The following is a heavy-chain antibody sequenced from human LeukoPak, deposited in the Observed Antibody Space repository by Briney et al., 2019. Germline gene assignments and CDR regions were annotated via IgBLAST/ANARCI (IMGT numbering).Heavy chain of an antibody. CDR1: GYTFTSYG. CDR2: ISAYNGNT. J-gene: IGHJ6*04. Sequence: SVKVSCEASGYTFTSYGISWVRQAPGQGLEWMGWISAYNGNTNYAQKLQGRVTMTTDTSTSTAYMELRSLRSDDTAVYYCARDRYCSSTSCYYYYGMDVWGKGTTVTVSS. D-gene: IGHD2-2*01. V-gene: IGHV1-18*04. CDR3: ARDRYCSSTSCYYYYGMDV.